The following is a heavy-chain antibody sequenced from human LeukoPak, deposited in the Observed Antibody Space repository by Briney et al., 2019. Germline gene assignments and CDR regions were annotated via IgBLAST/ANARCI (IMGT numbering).Heavy chain of an antibody. Sequence: GSSVKVSCKASGGTFSSYAISWVRQAPGQGLEWMGGIIPIFGTANYAQKFQGRVTITTDESTSTAYMELSSLRSEDTAVYYCARDLKAYCGGDCYWSPDAFDIWGQGTMVTVSS. D-gene: IGHD2-21*01. CDR1: GGTFSSYA. CDR2: IIPIFGTA. CDR3: ARDLKAYCGGDCYWSPDAFDI. V-gene: IGHV1-69*05. J-gene: IGHJ3*02.